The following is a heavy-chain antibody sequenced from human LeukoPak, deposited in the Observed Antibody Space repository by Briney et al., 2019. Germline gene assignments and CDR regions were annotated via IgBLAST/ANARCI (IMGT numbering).Heavy chain of an antibody. V-gene: IGHV3-11*01. D-gene: IGHD4-17*01. CDR2: ISSSGTTI. CDR3: ARRTVTRDWYFDL. Sequence: PGGSLRLSCAASGFTFSDYYMSWIRQAPGKGLEWVSYISSSGTTIYYADFVKGRFTISRDNAKNSLYLQMNSLRAEDTAVYYCARRTVTRDWYFDLWGRGTLVTVSS. CDR1: GFTFSDYY. J-gene: IGHJ2*01.